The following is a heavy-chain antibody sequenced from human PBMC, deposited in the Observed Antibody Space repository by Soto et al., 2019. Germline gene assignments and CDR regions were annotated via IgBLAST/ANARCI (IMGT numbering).Heavy chain of an antibody. V-gene: IGHV1-58*01. CDR2: IVVGSGNT. D-gene: IGHD6-13*01. CDR1: GFTFTSSA. CDR3: ARDLRHSSSWTPSPGGNY. Sequence: GASVKVSCMASGFTFTSSAVQWVRQARGQRLEWIGWIVVGSGNTNYAQKFQERVTITRDMSTSTAYMELSSLRSADTAVYYCARDLRHSSSWTPSPGGNYWGQGTLVTVSS. J-gene: IGHJ4*02.